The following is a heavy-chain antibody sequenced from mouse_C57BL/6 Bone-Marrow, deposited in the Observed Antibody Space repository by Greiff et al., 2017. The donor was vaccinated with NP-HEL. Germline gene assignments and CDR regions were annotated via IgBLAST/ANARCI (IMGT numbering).Heavy chain of an antibody. CDR3: ARLETAQAPYYYAMDY. Sequence: QVQLQQSGAELVRPGTSVKLSCTASGYTFTSYWMHWVKQRPGQGLEWIGVIDPSDSYTNYTQNFKGKATLPVDTSSSTAYIQLSSLTSEDSAIYFCARLETAQAPYYYAMDYWGQGTSVTVSS. V-gene: IGHV1-59*01. CDR1: GYTFTSYW. J-gene: IGHJ4*01. CDR2: IDPSDSYT. D-gene: IGHD3-2*02.